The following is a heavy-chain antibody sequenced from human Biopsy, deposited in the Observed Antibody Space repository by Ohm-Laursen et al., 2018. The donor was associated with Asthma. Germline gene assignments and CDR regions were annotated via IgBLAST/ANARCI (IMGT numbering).Heavy chain of an antibody. J-gene: IGHJ6*02. V-gene: IGHV3-30-3*01. D-gene: IGHD3-10*01. CDR2: ISYDGTNK. CDR3: ARDMGAGPNQPPSGSGSSHLYGMDV. Sequence: SLRLSCSASGFTFSDYDMHWVRQAPGKGLEWVAVISYDGTNKDYADSVKGRFTFSRDNSQNTLSLEMNSLRVEDTAVYYCARDMGAGPNQPPSGSGSSHLYGMDVWGQGTTVTVSS. CDR1: GFTFSDYD.